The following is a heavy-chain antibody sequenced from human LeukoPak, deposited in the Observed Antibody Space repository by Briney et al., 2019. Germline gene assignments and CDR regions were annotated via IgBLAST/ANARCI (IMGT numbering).Heavy chain of an antibody. J-gene: IGHJ5*02. D-gene: IGHD6-13*01. CDR3: ATSERVIAAAGLCGFDL. CDR1: GYTLTELS. V-gene: IGHV1-24*01. CDR2: FDPEDGEK. Sequence: GASVKVSCKVSGYTLTELSVHWVRQAPGKGLEWMGGFDPEDGEKIYAHKLQGRVTMTEDTSTSTAYMELSSLRSEDTAVYYCATSERVIAAAGLCGFDLWGQGSRVTVSS.